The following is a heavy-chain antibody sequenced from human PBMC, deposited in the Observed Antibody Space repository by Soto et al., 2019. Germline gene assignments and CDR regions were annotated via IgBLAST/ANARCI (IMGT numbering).Heavy chain of an antibody. V-gene: IGHV1-69*01. CDR3: ARDSLAYHTLTPLYY. Sequence: QVQLVQSGAEVKKPGASVKVSCKASGGTFSSYAISWVRQAPGQGLEWMGGIIPIFGTANDAQKSQGRVTITADEATSTAYMELSSLRSEDTPVYYCARDSLAYHTLTPLYYWGQGTPVTVSS. D-gene: IGHD2-21*01. CDR1: GGTFSSYA. CDR2: IIPIFGTA. J-gene: IGHJ4*02.